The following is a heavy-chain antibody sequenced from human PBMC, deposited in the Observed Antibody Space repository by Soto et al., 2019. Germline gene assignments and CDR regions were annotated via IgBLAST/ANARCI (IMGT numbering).Heavy chain of an antibody. CDR1: GGTFNRHG. J-gene: IGHJ6*02. V-gene: IGHV1-69*06. CDR2: TIPVFGKP. Sequence: QVQLVQSGAEMKRPGSSVKVSCKASGGTFNRHGISWVRQAPGQGLEWMGGTIPVFGKPKYAQEFQGRVTVSVDKSTSTAYMELSSLRSEDTAVYYCARGLSDGFITYFDFYVMDVWGQGTAVTVSS. CDR3: ARGLSDGFITYFDFYVMDV. D-gene: IGHD3-22*01.